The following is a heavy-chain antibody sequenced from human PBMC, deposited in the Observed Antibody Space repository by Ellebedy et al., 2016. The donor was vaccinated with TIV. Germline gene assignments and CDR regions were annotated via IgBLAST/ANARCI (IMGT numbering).Heavy chain of an antibody. CDR3: SRDPGGGGDFGDNWFDP. CDR1: GIIVSDYF. CDR2: LYPDAKT. D-gene: IGHD2-21*01. J-gene: IGHJ5*02. V-gene: IGHV3-66*01. Sequence: PGGSLRLSCEASGIIVSDYFMNWVRQAPGKGLEWVSVLYPDAKTNYTDSVNARFIVSRDSSKKTLYLQMNRLTAEDTAVYYCSRDPGGGGDFGDNWFDPWGQGTLVTVSS.